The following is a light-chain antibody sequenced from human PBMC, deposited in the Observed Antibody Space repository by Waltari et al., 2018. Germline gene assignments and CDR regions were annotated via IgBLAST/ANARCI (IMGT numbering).Light chain of an antibody. CDR1: ETVSRA. Sequence: LSCRASETVSRALAWDQQKPGQAPRLLIYVASTRAPGIPDRFSGSGSGTDFSLTISGLEPEDFAVYYCQHYVRLPATFGQGTKVEIK. J-gene: IGKJ1*01. CDR2: VAS. V-gene: IGKV3-20*01. CDR3: QHYVRLPAT.